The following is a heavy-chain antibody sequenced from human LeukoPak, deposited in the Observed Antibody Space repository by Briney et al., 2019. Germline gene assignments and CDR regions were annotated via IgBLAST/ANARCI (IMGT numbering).Heavy chain of an antibody. CDR3: ARERDSSGYYFDY. CDR1: GGSFSVHY. V-gene: IGHV4-34*01. D-gene: IGHD3-22*01. Sequence: PSETLSLTCAVYGGSFSVHYWSWIRQPPGKGLEWIGEINHSGSTNYNPSLKSRVTISVDTSKNQFSLKLSSVTAADTAVYYCARERDSSGYYFDYWGQGTLVTVSS. CDR2: INHSGST. J-gene: IGHJ4*02.